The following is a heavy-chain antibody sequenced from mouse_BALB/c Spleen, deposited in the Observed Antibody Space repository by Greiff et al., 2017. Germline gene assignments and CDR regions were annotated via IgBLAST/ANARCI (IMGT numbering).Heavy chain of an antibody. D-gene: IGHD1-2*01. V-gene: IGHV1-82*01. Sequence: QVQLQQSGPELVKPGASVKISCKASGYAFSSSWMNWVKQRPGQGLEWIGRIYPGDGDTNYNGKFKGKATLTADKSSSTAYMQLSSLTSVDSAVYFCARRLDGWFAYWGQGTLVTVSA. CDR3: ARRLDGWFAY. CDR2: IYPGDGDT. J-gene: IGHJ3*01. CDR1: GYAFSSSW.